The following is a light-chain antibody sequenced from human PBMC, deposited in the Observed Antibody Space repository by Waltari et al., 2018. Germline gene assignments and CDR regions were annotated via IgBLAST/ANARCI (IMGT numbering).Light chain of an antibody. J-gene: IGLJ2*01. CDR1: SNDVGGFNS. CDR2: DVS. Sequence: QSALTQPASVSGSPGQSVTIFCAGTSNDVGGFNSFSWYHEHPGQAPTVIIYDVSDRPSGVSDRFSGSKSGNTASLTISGLQAEDEADYYCSSQSSNDVVLFGGGTKLTVL. CDR3: SSQSSNDVVL. V-gene: IGLV2-14*01.